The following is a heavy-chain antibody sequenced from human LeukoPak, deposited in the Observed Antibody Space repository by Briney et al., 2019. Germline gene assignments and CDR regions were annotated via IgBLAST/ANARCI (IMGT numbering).Heavy chain of an antibody. CDR2: ISSSSSTI. CDR3: ARDRANSGSYYWDY. Sequence: GGSLRLSCAASGFTVSSNYISWVRQAPGKGLEWVSYISSSSSTIYYADSVKGRFTISRDNAKNSLYLQMNSRRDEDTAVYYCARDRANSGSYYWDYWGQGTLVTVSS. V-gene: IGHV3-48*02. D-gene: IGHD1-26*01. J-gene: IGHJ4*02. CDR1: GFTVSSNY.